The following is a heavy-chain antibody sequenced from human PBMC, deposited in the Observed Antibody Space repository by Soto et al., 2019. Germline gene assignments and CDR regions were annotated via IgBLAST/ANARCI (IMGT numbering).Heavy chain of an antibody. J-gene: IGHJ4*02. D-gene: IGHD6-25*01. CDR2: MNPYNGST. CDR3: ARRKERSGPHYFDY. CDR1: GYTFSTYD. Sequence: APVNVSCKASGYTFSTYDIYWMRQATGQGLEWMGWMNPYNGSTGYAQKFQGRVTVTRDTSISTVYMELSGLRSDDTAVYYCARRKERSGPHYFDYWGQGSQVTVSS. V-gene: IGHV1-8*01.